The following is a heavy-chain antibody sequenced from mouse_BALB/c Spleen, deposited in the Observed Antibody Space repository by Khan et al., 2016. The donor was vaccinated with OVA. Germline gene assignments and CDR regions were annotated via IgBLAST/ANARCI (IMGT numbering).Heavy chain of an antibody. CDR3: ARDYWFAY. V-gene: IGHV5-6-5*01. CDR1: GFTFSNYG. CDR2: ISSGDTT. J-gene: IGHJ3*01. Sequence: EVELVESGGGLVKPGGSLKLSCAASGFTFSNYGVSWVRQTPEKRLEWVASISSGDTTYYPDSVMGRFTISRDNARNILYLQMSSLRSEDTAMYYCARDYWFAYWGQGTLVTVSA.